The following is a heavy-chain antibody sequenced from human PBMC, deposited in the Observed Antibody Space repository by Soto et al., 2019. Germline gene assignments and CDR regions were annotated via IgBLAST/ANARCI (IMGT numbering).Heavy chain of an antibody. J-gene: IGHJ4*02. D-gene: IGHD4-17*01. V-gene: IGHV3-30-3*01. CDR3: ARDKDYGGYFDY. CDR1: GFTFSSYA. Sequence: GGSVRLSCAASGFTFSSYAMHWVRQAPGKGLEWVAVISYDGSNKYYADSVKGRFTISRDNSKNTLYLQMNSLRAEDTAVYYCARDKDYGGYFDYWGQGTLVTVSS. CDR2: ISYDGSNK.